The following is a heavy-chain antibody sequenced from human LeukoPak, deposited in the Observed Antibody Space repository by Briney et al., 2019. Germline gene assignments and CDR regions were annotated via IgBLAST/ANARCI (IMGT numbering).Heavy chain of an antibody. CDR2: IYYSGST. D-gene: IGHD3-22*01. J-gene: IGHJ3*02. CDR1: GGSISSYY. V-gene: IGHV4-59*01. CDR3: ARYYYDSSGYRDAFDI. Sequence: SETLSLTCTVSGGSISSYYWSWIRQPPGKGLEWIGCIYYSGSTNYNPSLKSRVTISVDTSKNQFSLKLSSVTAADTAVYYCARYYYDSSGYRDAFDIWGQGTMVTVSS.